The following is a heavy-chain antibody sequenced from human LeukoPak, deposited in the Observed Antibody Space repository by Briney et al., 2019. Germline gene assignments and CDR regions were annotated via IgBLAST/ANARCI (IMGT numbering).Heavy chain of an antibody. CDR2: IYYSGST. D-gene: IGHD6-13*01. V-gene: IGHV4-59*01. CDR3: ARTGYSSSWYVPDY. J-gene: IGHJ4*02. CDR1: GGSISSYY. Sequence: SETLSLTCTVSGGSISSYYWSWIRQPPGKGLEWIGYIYYSGSTNYNPSLKSRVTISVDTSENQFSLKLSSVTAADTAVYYRARTGYSSSWYVPDYWGQGTLVTVSS.